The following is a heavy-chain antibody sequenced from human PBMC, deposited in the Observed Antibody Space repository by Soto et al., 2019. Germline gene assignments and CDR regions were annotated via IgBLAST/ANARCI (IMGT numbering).Heavy chain of an antibody. D-gene: IGHD3-3*01. V-gene: IGHV4-30-2*01. CDR1: GGSISSGGYS. Sequence: PSETLSLTCAVSGGSISSGGYSWSWIRQPPGKGLEWIGYVFHSGSTYYSPSLQSRVTISIDGSKNQFYLELASVTAADTAVYYCARGSVQFLFDPWGQGTLVTVSS. J-gene: IGHJ5*02. CDR2: VFHSGST. CDR3: ARGSVQFLFDP.